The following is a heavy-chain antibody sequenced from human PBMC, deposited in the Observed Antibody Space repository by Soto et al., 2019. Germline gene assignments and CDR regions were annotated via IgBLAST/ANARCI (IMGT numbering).Heavy chain of an antibody. D-gene: IGHD6-13*01. V-gene: IGHV3-30*03. CDR1: KGSCSNYG. CDR3: ARDQYQQLVLYYGMDV. J-gene: IGHJ6*02. Sequence: RHPRTASKGSCSNYGGHRVCKNRGTGLEWVAVTTYDGSNKYYADSVKGRFTISRDNSKNTLYLQMNSLRAEDTAVYYCARDQYQQLVLYYGMDVWGQGTSVTVSS. CDR2: TTYDGSNK.